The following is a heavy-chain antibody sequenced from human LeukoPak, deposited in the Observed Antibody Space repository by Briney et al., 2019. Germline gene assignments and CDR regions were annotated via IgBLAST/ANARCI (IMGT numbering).Heavy chain of an antibody. CDR1: GFTFNTYW. V-gene: IGHV3-7*01. J-gene: IGHJ3*01. CDR2: IKPDGNER. CDR3: ARRQWTAFDF. Sequence: HPGGSPRLSCAASGFTFNTYWISWVRQAPGKGLQWVANIKPDGNERYYVDYVKGRFTISRDNARSSLYLQMNSLRVEDTAIYYCARRQWTAFDFWGQGTMVTVSS. D-gene: IGHD6-19*01.